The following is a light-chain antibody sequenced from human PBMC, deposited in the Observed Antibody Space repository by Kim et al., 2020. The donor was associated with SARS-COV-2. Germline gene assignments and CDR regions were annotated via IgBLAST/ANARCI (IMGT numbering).Light chain of an antibody. Sequence: DIQMTQSPSSLSASVGDRVTITCRASQSISTYLNWYQQRPGKAPKLLIYAASSLPSGVPSRFSGSGSGTDFTLTISSLQPEDCASYYCQQGYSTFGQGTKLEI. CDR2: AAS. V-gene: IGKV1-39*01. J-gene: IGKJ2*01. CDR3: QQGYST. CDR1: QSISTY.